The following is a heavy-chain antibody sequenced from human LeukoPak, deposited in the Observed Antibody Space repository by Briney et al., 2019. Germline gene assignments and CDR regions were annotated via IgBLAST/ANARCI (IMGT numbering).Heavy chain of an antibody. Sequence: PGGSLRLSCAASGFTFGSYGMSWVRQAPGKGLEWDSFITPNADRTSYADSVEGRFTISRDNSKNTLYLQMNSLRAEDTAVYYCAKEYYRLRPSSGWFFDYWGQGTLVTVSS. J-gene: IGHJ4*02. CDR2: ITPNADRT. D-gene: IGHD6-19*01. CDR1: GFTFGSYG. V-gene: IGHV3-23*01. CDR3: AKEYYRLRPSSGWFFDY.